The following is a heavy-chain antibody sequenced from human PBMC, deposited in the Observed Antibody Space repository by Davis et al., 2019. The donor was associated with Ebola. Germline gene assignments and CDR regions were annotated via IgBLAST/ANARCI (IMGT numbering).Heavy chain of an antibody. V-gene: IGHV4-4*02. Sequence: PSETLSLTCAVSGGSISSSNWWSWVRQPPGKGLEWIGEIYHSGSTNYNPSLKSRVTISVDKSKNQFSLKLSSVTAADTAVYYCARDTGYCSSTSCYKGSTGFDPWGQGTLVTVSS. CDR2: IYHSGST. CDR1: GGSISSSNW. J-gene: IGHJ5*02. CDR3: ARDTGYCSSTSCYKGSTGFDP. D-gene: IGHD2-2*02.